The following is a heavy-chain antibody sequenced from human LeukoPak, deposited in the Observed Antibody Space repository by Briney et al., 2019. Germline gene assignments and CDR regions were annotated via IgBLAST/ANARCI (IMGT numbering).Heavy chain of an antibody. V-gene: IGHV1-46*01. CDR2: INPSGGST. CDR3: ARRGGQKYNYFDP. J-gene: IGHJ5*02. D-gene: IGHD2-15*01. CDR1: GYTFTSYY. Sequence: ASVKVSCKASGYTFTSYYMHWVRQAPGQGLEWMGIINPSGGSTSYAQKFQGRVTMTRDTSISTAYMELSRLRSDDTAVYYCARRGGQKYNYFDPWGQGTLVTVS.